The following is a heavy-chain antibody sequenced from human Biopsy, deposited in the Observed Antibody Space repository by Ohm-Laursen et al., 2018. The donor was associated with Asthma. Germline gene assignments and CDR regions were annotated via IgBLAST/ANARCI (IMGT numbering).Heavy chain of an antibody. V-gene: IGHV4-39*01. Sequence: SETLSLTCTVSGGSVSSGSYYWGWIRQPPGKGLEWMGSISYTGSAYHNPSLKSRVTISVDTSKNHFSLKLSSVTAADTAAYYCARHWDWGSFFDYWGQGTPVTVSS. CDR3: ARHWDWGSFFDY. J-gene: IGHJ4*02. CDR1: GGSVSSGSYY. CDR2: ISYTGSA. D-gene: IGHD7-27*01.